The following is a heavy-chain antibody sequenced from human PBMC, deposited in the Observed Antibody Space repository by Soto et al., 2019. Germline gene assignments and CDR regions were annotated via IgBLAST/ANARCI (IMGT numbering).Heavy chain of an antibody. V-gene: IGHV4-39*01. J-gene: IGHJ6*02. D-gene: IGHD6-6*01. Sequence: LSLTCTVSGGSISSSSYYWGRIRQPPGKGLEWIGSIYYSGSTYYNPSLKSRVTISVDTSKNQFSLKLSSVTAADTAVYYCASEKYSSSSLSESYGMDVWGQGTTVTVSS. CDR2: IYYSGST. CDR3: ASEKYSSSSLSESYGMDV. CDR1: GGSISSSSYY.